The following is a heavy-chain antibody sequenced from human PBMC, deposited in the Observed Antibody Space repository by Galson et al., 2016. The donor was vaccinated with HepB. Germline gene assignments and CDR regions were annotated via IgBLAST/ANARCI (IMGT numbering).Heavy chain of an antibody. V-gene: IGHV3-7*04. J-gene: IGHJ6*02. Sequence: SLRLSCAASGFPFSSYWINWVRQAPGKGLEWVASIKQDGSEKYYVDSVKGRFTISRDNGMNSLYLQLTSLRPEDTAVYYCARDRGILGVRFYCGLDVWGQGTTVTVYS. CDR3: ARDRGILGVRFYCGLDV. CDR2: IKQDGSEK. D-gene: IGHD3-3*01. CDR1: GFPFSSYW.